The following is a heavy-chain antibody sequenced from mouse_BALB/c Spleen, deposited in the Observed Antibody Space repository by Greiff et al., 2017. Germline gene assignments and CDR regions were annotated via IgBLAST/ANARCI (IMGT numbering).Heavy chain of an antibody. CDR1: GFTFSSFG. Sequence: DVKLVESGGGLVQPGGSRKLSCAASGFTFSSFGMHWVRQAPEKGLEWVAYISSGSSTIYYADTVKGRFTISRDNPKNTLFLQMTSLRSEDTAMYYCARGPYYYGSSFYAMDYWGQGTSVTVSS. CDR3: ARGPYYYGSSFYAMDY. D-gene: IGHD1-1*01. V-gene: IGHV5-17*02. J-gene: IGHJ4*01. CDR2: ISSGSSTI.